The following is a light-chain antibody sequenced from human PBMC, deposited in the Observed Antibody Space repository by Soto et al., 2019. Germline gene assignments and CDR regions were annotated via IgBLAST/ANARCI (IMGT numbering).Light chain of an antibody. Sequence: DIQMTQSPSSLSASVGDRVTITCRASQSISTFLNWYQEKPGKAPKLLIYAASSLQRGVPSRFSGSGSGTDFTLTISSLQPEDFATYYCQQNSNVPLTFGQGTKVDIK. CDR3: QQNSNVPLT. CDR1: QSISTF. V-gene: IGKV1-39*01. CDR2: AAS. J-gene: IGKJ1*01.